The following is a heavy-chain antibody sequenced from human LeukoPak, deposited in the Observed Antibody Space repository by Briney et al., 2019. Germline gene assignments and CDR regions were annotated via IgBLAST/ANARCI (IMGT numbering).Heavy chain of an antibody. Sequence: GGSLRLSCAASGFTFSSCAMTWVRQSPGKGLEWVSFISQSGGRSTDYADSVKGRFTISRDNSKNTLYLQMNSLRAEDTALYYCARDLGCSTTSCRYNWFDPWGQGTLVTVSS. V-gene: IGHV3-23*01. CDR1: GFTFSSCA. CDR3: ARDLGCSTTSCRYNWFDP. D-gene: IGHD2-2*01. J-gene: IGHJ5*02. CDR2: ISQSGGRST.